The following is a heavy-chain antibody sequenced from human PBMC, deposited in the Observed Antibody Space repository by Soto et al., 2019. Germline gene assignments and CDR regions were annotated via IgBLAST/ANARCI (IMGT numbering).Heavy chain of an antibody. J-gene: IGHJ4*02. CDR1: GGSFSGYY. V-gene: IGHV4-34*01. CDR2: INHSGST. D-gene: IGHD6-25*01. Sequence: LSQLPETLSLTCAVYGGSFSGYYWSWIRQPPGKGLEWIGEINHSGSTNYNPSLESRVTISVDTSKNQFSLKLSSVTAADAAVYYCARGYSSERAGSNYFDYWGQGILVTVSS. CDR3: ARGYSSERAGSNYFDY.